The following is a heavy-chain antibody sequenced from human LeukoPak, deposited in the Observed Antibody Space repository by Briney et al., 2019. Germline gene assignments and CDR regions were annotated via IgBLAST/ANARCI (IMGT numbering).Heavy chain of an antibody. CDR1: GGSISSSSNY. CDR2: IYYSGNT. J-gene: IGHJ2*01. V-gene: IGHV4-39*02. CDR3: ARGSKGSSPYWYFDL. Sequence: PSETLSLTCSVSGGSISSSSNYWGWIRQPPGKGLEWIGTIYYSGNTYYNPSLKSRVTISVDTSKNHFSLQLNSVTPEDTAVYYCARGSKGSSPYWYFDLWGRGTLVTVSS. D-gene: IGHD6-13*01.